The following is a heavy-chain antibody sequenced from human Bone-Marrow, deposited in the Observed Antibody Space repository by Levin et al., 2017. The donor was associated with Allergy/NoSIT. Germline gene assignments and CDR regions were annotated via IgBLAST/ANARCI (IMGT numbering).Heavy chain of an antibody. CDR3: ARVEVAARPMDY. CDR2: IKQDGSEK. J-gene: IGHJ4*02. V-gene: IGHV3-7*01. D-gene: IGHD6-6*01. CDR1: GFTFSSYW. Sequence: ETLSLTCAASGFTFSSYWMSWVRQAPGKGLEWVANIKQDGSEKYYVDSVKGRFTISRDNAKNSLYLQMNSLRAEDTAVYYCARVEVAARPMDYWGQGTLVTVSS.